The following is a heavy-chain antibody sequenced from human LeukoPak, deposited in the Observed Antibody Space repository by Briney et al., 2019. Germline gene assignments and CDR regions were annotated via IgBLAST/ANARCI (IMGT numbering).Heavy chain of an antibody. D-gene: IGHD6-13*01. Sequence: GSLRLSCAASGFTFSSYWMSWVRQPPGKGLEWIGEINHSGSTNYNPSLKSRVTISVDTSKNQFSLKLSSVTAADTAVYYCARALRGGIAPYFDYWGQGTLVTVSS. CDR3: ARALRGGIAPYFDY. CDR2: INHSGST. CDR1: GFTFSSYW. V-gene: IGHV4-34*01. J-gene: IGHJ4*02.